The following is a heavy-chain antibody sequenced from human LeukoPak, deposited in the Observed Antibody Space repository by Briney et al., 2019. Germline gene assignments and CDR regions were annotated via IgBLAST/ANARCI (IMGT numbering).Heavy chain of an antibody. CDR3: ARDLFFGNNWNDFSYYEP. Sequence: GGSLRLSCAASGFTFSSYALHWVRHAPGKGLEWVAVISYDGGSKYYADSVKGRFTISRDNSKSTLYLQMNSLRAEDTAVYYCARDLFFGNNWNDFSYYEPWGQGTLVTVSS. J-gene: IGHJ4*02. CDR2: ISYDGGSK. V-gene: IGHV3-30*04. D-gene: IGHD1-1*01. CDR1: GFTFSSYA.